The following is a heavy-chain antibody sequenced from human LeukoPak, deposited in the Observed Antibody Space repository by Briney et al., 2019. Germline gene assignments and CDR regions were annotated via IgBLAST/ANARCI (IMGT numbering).Heavy chain of an antibody. V-gene: IGHV4-59*02. D-gene: IGHD5-18*01. Sequence: PGGSLRLSCAASGFTVSSNYMSWVRQAPGKGLEWIGYIYYSGSTNYNPSLKSRVTISVDTSKNQFSLKLSSVTAADTAVYYCARRYSYGYYLDYWGQGTLVTVSS. CDR2: IYYSGST. CDR1: GFTVSSNY. CDR3: ARRYSYGYYLDY. J-gene: IGHJ4*02.